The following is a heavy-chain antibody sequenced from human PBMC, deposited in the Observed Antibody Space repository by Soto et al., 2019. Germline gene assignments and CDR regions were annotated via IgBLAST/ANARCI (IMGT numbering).Heavy chain of an antibody. Sequence: QVQLVQSGAEVKKPGSSVKVSCKASGGTFSSYAITWVRQAPGQGLDWMGEIIPIFGATNFAQKFQGRVTIPADKSTTAAYMELSSLTSEDTAVYYCARMGGSFLDSWGQGTLVTVSS. CDR3: ARMGGSFLDS. J-gene: IGHJ5*01. V-gene: IGHV1-69*06. CDR2: IIPIFGAT. D-gene: IGHD1-26*01. CDR1: GGTFSSYA.